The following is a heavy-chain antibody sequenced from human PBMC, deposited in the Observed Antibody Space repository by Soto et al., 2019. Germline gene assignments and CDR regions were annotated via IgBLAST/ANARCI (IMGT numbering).Heavy chain of an antibody. V-gene: IGHV3-30*18. Sequence: QVQLVESGGGVVQPGRSLRVSCAASGFTFSIYAMHWVRQAPGTGLEWVAVISYDGTKTYYADSVKGRFTISRDNSKNTVYLQMNSLRDEDTAVYYCAKDRGAGRQGLIDPFDYWGQGTVVTVSP. CDR1: GFTFSIYA. D-gene: IGHD3-10*01. J-gene: IGHJ4*02. CDR3: AKDRGAGRQGLIDPFDY. CDR2: ISYDGTKT.